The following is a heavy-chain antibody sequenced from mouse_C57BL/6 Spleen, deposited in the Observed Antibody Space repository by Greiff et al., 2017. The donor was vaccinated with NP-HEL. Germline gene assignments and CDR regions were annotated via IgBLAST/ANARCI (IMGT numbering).Heavy chain of an antibody. J-gene: IGHJ3*01. Sequence: VQLQQSGAELVRPGTSVKVSCKASGYAFTNYLIEWVKQRPGQGLEWIGVINPGSGGTNYNEKFKGKATLTADKSSSTAYMQLSSLTSEDSAVYFCARREGNYPGAYWGQGTLVTVSA. V-gene: IGHV1-54*01. CDR1: GYAFTNYL. CDR3: ARREGNYPGAY. CDR2: INPGSGGT. D-gene: IGHD2-1*01.